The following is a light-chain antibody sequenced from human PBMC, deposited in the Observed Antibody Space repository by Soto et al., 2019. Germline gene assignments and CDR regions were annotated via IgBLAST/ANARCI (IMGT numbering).Light chain of an antibody. Sequence: DFQMTQSPSSLSASVGDRVTITCRASQSIRNLLHWYQQKPGEVPRVLVQGASSLRSGVPSRFRGSRSGTDFTRTISSLQPEDFVTYYCQQRYRFPRTFGQGTQVDIK. CDR1: QSIRNL. J-gene: IGKJ1*01. CDR2: GAS. V-gene: IGKV1-39*01. CDR3: QQRYRFPRT.